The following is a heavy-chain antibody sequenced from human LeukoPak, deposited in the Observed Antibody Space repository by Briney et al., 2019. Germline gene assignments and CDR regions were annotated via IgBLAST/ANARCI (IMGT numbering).Heavy chain of an antibody. V-gene: IGHV1-2*02. J-gene: IGHJ4*02. Sequence: ASVKVSCKTSGYTFSAYYMHWVRQAPGQGLEWMGWIKPNSGATSFAQKFHGRVTMTRDTSISTAYMELSTLRSDDTAVYYCARGSSNTNGKFPNDYWGQGTLVTVSS. CDR3: ARGSSNTNGKFPNDY. CDR2: IKPNSGAT. D-gene: IGHD2-2*01. CDR1: GYTFSAYY.